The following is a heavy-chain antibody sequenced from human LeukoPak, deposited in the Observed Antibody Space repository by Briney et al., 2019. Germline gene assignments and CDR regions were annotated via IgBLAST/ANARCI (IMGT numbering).Heavy chain of an antibody. D-gene: IGHD1-26*01. J-gene: IGHJ4*02. CDR2: ISPDSGDT. CDR1: GYTFTGYY. CDR3: SRDVGRKGVIDY. Sequence: ASVKVSCKTSGYTFTGYYMHWVRQAPGQGLEWMGWISPDSGDTNYAQNFQGRVAMTRDTSVSTAYMELTRLKSDDTAVYYCSRDVGRKGVIDYWGQGTLVTVPS. V-gene: IGHV1-2*02.